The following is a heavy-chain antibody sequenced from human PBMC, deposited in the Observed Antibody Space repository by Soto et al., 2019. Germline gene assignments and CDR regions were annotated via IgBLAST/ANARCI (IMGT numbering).Heavy chain of an antibody. D-gene: IGHD3-10*01. J-gene: IGHJ6*02. CDR2: TYYKSKWNN. V-gene: IGHV6-1*01. CDR3: TGITRFRGMDV. Sequence: SQTLSLTCVISGDSVSSNSAGWNWIRPSPSRGLEWLGRTYYKSKWNNDYALSVKSRITINPDTSKNQFSLHLYSVTPEDTAVYYFTGITRFRGMDVWCQGTPGTVSS. CDR1: GDSVSSNSAG.